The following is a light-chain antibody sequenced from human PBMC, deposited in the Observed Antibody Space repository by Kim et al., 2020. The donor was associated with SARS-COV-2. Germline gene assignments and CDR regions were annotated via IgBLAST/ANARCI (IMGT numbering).Light chain of an antibody. J-gene: IGLJ3*02. CDR2: QDS. CDR3: QAWESSVWV. CDR1: KLGDKY. V-gene: IGLV3-1*01. Sequence: SYELTQPPSVSVSPGQTASITCSGDKLGDKYACWYQQKPGQSPVLVIYQDSKRPSGIPERFSGSNSGNTATLTISGTQAMDEADYYCQAWESSVWVFGGGTQLTVL.